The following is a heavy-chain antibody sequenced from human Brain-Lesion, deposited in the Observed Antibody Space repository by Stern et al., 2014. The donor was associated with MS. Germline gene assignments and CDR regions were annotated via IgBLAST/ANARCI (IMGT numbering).Heavy chain of an antibody. V-gene: IGHV4-30-4*01. J-gene: IGHJ6*02. Sequence: QVQLQESGPGLVKPSQTLSLTCTVSGGSTSRRSYYWSWIRQPPGRGLEWIGSIDSSGNSFYNPSLKRRRTISLDTSKHQFSLRLNSVTATDTAVYYCARGPLEGIDMKTFLYAMDVWGHGTTVTVSS. CDR1: GGSTSRRSYY. CDR3: ARGPLEGIDMKTFLYAMDV. D-gene: IGHD1-1*01. CDR2: IDSSGNS.